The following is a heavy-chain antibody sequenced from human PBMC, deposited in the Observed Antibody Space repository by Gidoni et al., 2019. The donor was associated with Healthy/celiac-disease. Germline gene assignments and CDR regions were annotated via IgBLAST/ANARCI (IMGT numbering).Heavy chain of an antibody. V-gene: IGHV3-21*01. Sequence: EVQLVESGGGLVKPGGSLRLSCAASGFTFSSYSMNWVRQAPGKGLGWVASISSSSSYIYYADSVKGRFTISRDNAKNSLYLQMNSLRAEDTAVYYCARGLRGGSYCSSTSCHYGMDVWGQGTTVTVSS. J-gene: IGHJ6*02. D-gene: IGHD2-2*01. CDR1: GFTFSSYS. CDR2: ISSSSSYI. CDR3: ARGLRGGSYCSSTSCHYGMDV.